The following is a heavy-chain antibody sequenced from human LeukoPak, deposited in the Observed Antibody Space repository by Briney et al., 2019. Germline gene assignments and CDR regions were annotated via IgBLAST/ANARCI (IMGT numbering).Heavy chain of an antibody. J-gene: IGHJ3*02. Sequence: SETLSLTCTVSGGSISSGSYYWSWIRQPPGNELEWIGSIYYSGSTYYNPSLKSRVTISVDTSKNQFSLKLNSVTAADTAVYYCARLSSGAFDIWGQGTMVTVSS. V-gene: IGHV4-39*01. CDR1: GGSISSGSYY. CDR3: ARLSSGAFDI. CDR2: IYYSGST.